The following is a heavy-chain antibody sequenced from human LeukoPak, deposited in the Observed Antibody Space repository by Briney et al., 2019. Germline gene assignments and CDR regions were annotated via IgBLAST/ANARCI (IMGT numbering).Heavy chain of an antibody. CDR3: ARDIRGSYFGFDY. V-gene: IGHV3-21*01. CDR2: ISSSSSYI. J-gene: IGHJ4*02. CDR1: GFTFSSYS. Sequence: GGSLRLSGAASGFTFSSYSMNWVRQAPGKGLEWVSSISSSSSYIYYADSVKGRFTISRDNAKNSLYLQMNSLRAEDTAVYYCARDIRGSYFGFDYWGQGTLVTVSS. D-gene: IGHD1-26*01.